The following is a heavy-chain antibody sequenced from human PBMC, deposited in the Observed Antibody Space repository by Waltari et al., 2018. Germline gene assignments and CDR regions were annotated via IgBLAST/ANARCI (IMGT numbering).Heavy chain of an antibody. V-gene: IGHV3-23*04. Sequence: EVQLVESGGGLVQPGGSLGLSCAASGFTFSSYAMSWVRQAPGKGLEWVSAISGSGGSTYYAESVKGRFTISRDNSKNTLYLQMNSLRAEDTAVYYCARYYYDSSGYYYYYYYGMDVWGQGTTVTVSS. CDR1: GFTFSSYA. CDR2: ISGSGGST. J-gene: IGHJ6*02. D-gene: IGHD3-22*01. CDR3: ARYYYDSSGYYYYYYYGMDV.